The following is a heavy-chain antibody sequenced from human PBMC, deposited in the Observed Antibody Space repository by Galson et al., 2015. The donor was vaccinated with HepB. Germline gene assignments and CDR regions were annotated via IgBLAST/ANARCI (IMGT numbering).Heavy chain of an antibody. J-gene: IGHJ5*02. CDR2: IYSGGST. CDR3: ARHFGAALSNNWFDP. V-gene: IGHV3-66*04. Sequence: SLRLSCAASGFTVSSKYMNWVRQAPGKGLEWVSVIYSGGSTYYADSVKGRFTISRDNSKNTLYLQMNSLRAEDTAFYYCARHFGAALSNNWFDPWGQGTLVTVSS. CDR1: GFTVSSKY. D-gene: IGHD3-16*02.